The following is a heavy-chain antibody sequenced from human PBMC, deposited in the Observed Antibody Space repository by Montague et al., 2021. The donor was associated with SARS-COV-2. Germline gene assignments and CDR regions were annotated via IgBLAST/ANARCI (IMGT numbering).Heavy chain of an antibody. J-gene: IGHJ4*02. CDR3: ARGARQGYGFRLGSFDS. V-gene: IGHV4-34*01. CDR1: GGSFSGYY. CDR2: INHSGST. D-gene: IGHD3-10*01. Sequence: SETLSLTCAVYGGSFSGYYWNWIRQPPGKGLEWIGEINHSGSTNYNPSLKSRVTMSVDTSKNQFSLKLSSVTAADTAVYYCARGARQGYGFRLGSFDSWGQGKLVTVSS.